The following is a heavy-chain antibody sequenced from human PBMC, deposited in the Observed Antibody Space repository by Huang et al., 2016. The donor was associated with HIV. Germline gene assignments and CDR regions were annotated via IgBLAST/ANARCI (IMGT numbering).Heavy chain of an antibody. CDR3: ARERMMSWLDDHDAFDI. Sequence: QVQLQQWGAGLLKPSETLSLTCAVYGGCFSGYYWSWIRQSPGKGLEWIGESTHSGSTNNNPSLKSRLTRAVDTSKNQFSLKLSLVTAADTAVYYCARERMMSWLDDHDAFDIWGQGTMVTVSS. CDR1: GGCFSGYY. D-gene: IGHD1-1*01. V-gene: IGHV4-34*01. J-gene: IGHJ3*02. CDR2: STHSGST.